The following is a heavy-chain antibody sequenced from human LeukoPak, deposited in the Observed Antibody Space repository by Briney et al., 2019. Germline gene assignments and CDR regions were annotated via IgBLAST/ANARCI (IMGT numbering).Heavy chain of an antibody. CDR2: IYSGGST. CDR3: ARQAARSYFDY. D-gene: IGHD6-6*01. V-gene: IGHV3-53*01. CDR1: GFTVSSNY. Sequence: GGSLRLSCAASGFTVSSNYMSWVRQAPGKGLEWVSVIYSGGSTYYADSVKGRFTISRDNSKNTLYLQMNSLRAEDTAVYYCARQAARSYFDYWGQGTLVTVSS. J-gene: IGHJ4*02.